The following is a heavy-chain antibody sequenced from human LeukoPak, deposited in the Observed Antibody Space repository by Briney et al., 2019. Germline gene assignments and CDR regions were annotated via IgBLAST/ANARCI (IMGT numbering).Heavy chain of an antibody. J-gene: IGHJ4*02. D-gene: IGHD2-8*01. V-gene: IGHV1-69*06. Sequence: ASVKVSCKASGGTFSSYAISWVRQAPGQGLEWMGGIIPIFGTANYAQKFQGRVTITADKSTSTAYMELSSLRSEDTAVYYCARAHPLGYCTNGVCSYFDYWGQGTLVTVSS. CDR1: GGTFSSYA. CDR3: ARAHPLGYCTNGVCSYFDY. CDR2: IIPIFGTA.